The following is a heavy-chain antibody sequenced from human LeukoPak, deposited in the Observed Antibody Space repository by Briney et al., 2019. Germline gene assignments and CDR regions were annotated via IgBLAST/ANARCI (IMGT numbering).Heavy chain of an antibody. CDR2: ISAHNGNT. D-gene: IGHD3-10*01. V-gene: IGHV1-18*01. Sequence: ASVKVSCKASGYTFTSYGISWVRQAPGQGLEWMGWISAHNGNTNYAQKLQGRVTMTTDTSTSTAYMELRSLRSDDTAVYCCARTKFKDKRITMVRGVNELDYWGQGTLVTVSS. CDR1: GYTFTSYG. CDR3: ARTKFKDKRITMVRGVNELDY. J-gene: IGHJ4*02.